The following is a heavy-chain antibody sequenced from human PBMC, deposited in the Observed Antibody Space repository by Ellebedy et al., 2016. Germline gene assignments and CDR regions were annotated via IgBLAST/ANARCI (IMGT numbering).Heavy chain of an antibody. CDR2: ISYSGTT. Sequence: SETLSLTCTVSGASISSDYFYWGWIRQPPGTGLEWIGSISYSGTTSYNPSLKSRVAISLDTPKKQFSLRLSSVTAADTAVYYCARAPPVDTAMVDYFDYWGQGTLVPVSS. D-gene: IGHD5-18*01. CDR1: GASISSDYFY. J-gene: IGHJ4*02. V-gene: IGHV4-39*07. CDR3: ARAPPVDTAMVDYFDY.